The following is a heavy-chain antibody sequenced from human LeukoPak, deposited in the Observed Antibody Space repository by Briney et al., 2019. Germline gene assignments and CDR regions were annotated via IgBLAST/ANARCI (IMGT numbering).Heavy chain of an antibody. D-gene: IGHD3-16*02. CDR3: ARAKDYDYVWGSYRRSHAFDI. J-gene: IGHJ3*02. V-gene: IGHV4-34*01. Sequence: SETLSPTCAVYGGSFSGYYWSWIRQPPGKGLEWIGEINHSGSTNYNPSLKSRVTISVDTSKNQFSLKLSSVTAADTAVYYCARAKDYDYVWGSYRRSHAFDIWGQGTMVTVSS. CDR1: GGSFSGYY. CDR2: INHSGST.